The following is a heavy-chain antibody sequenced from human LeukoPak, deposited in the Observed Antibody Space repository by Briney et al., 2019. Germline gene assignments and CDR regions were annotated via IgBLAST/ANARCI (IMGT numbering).Heavy chain of an antibody. D-gene: IGHD5-12*01. CDR3: AKEEDYSGYDRDLHLDY. Sequence: GGSLRLSCAASGFTFSDYYMSWIRQAPGKGLEWVSYISSSGSTIYYADSVKGRFTISRDNSKNTLYLQMNSLRAEDTAVYYCAKEEDYSGYDRDLHLDYWGQGTLVTVSS. J-gene: IGHJ4*02. CDR2: ISSSGSTI. V-gene: IGHV3-11*04. CDR1: GFTFSDYY.